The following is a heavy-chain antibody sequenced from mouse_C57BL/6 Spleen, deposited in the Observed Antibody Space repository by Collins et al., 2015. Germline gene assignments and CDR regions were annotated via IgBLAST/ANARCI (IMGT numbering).Heavy chain of an antibody. Sequence: STNYHSALISRLSISKDNSKSQVFLKLNSLQTDDTATYYCAKEIWYYYAMDYWGQGTSVTVSS. J-gene: IGHJ4*01. D-gene: IGHD1-1*02. CDR2: ST. CDR3: AKEIWYYYAMDY. V-gene: IGHV2-3*01.